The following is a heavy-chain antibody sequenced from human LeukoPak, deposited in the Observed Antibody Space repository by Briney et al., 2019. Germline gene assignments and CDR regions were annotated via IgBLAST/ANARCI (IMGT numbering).Heavy chain of an antibody. J-gene: IGHJ4*02. CDR1: GFTFTTYR. V-gene: IGHV3-7*04. CDR3: ARVARAVPDF. Sequence: PGGSLRLSCAASGFTFTTYRMAWVRQSPRKGLEWVANIKQDGSEEYYMDSVKGRFTISRDNANNSLYLQMNSLRAEDTAVYYCARVARAVPDFWGQGTLVTVSS. D-gene: IGHD1-26*01. CDR2: IKQDGSEE.